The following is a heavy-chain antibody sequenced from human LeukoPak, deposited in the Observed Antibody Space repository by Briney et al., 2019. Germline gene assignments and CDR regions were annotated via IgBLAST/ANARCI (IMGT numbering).Heavy chain of an antibody. Sequence: GGSLRLPCAASGFTFSDYYMNWIRQAPGKGLEWVSYISSSGSTMYYADSMKGRFTISRDNAKNSLYLQMNSLRAEDTAVYYCARVHCSSTSCYVVYGMDVWGQGTTVTVSS. CDR3: ARVHCSSTSCYVVYGMDV. CDR1: GFTFSDYY. V-gene: IGHV3-11*01. D-gene: IGHD2-2*01. CDR2: ISSSGSTM. J-gene: IGHJ6*02.